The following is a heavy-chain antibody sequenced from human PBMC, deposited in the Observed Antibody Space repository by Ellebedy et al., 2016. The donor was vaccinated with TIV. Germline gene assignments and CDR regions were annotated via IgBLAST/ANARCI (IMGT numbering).Heavy chain of an antibody. CDR2: INPKSTGT. J-gene: IGHJ3*02. Sequence: ASVKVSXKAYGYTFTGHYIHWVRQAPGHGPEWMAWINPKSTGTKLAPKFQGRVTMTRDTSISIAYMELSSLRSDDTAVYYCAIVYYGSGSYTFDIWGQGTMVTVSS. CDR1: GYTFTGHY. V-gene: IGHV1-2*02. D-gene: IGHD3-10*01. CDR3: AIVYYGSGSYTFDI.